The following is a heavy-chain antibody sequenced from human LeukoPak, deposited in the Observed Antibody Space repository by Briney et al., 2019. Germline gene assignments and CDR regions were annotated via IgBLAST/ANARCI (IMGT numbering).Heavy chain of an antibody. V-gene: IGHV3-48*03. D-gene: IGHD3-3*01. CDR3: ARSARLMKGVVEVTALDD. CDR2: LSSSGSAF. CDR1: GFTVSSNY. J-gene: IGHJ4*02. Sequence: PGGSLRLSCAASGFTVSSNYMNWVRQAPGKGLEWIAYLSSSGSAFSYADSVKGRFTIARDNAKNSVYLEMNSLRADDTAVYYCARSARLMKGVVEVTALDDWGQGTLVTVSS.